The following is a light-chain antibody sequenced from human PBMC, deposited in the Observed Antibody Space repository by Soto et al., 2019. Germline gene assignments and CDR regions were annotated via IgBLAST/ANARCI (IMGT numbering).Light chain of an antibody. V-gene: IGKV1-39*01. CDR2: ATS. CDR1: QRITTY. J-gene: IGKJ1*01. CDR3: QQSYNTLWT. Sequence: DIQMTQSPSSLSASFGDKVTITCRASQRITTYLNWYQQKPGKAPNLLITATSTLQSGVPSRFSGSGSGTDFTLTISSLQPEDFATYYCQQSYNTLWTFGQGTRVEIK.